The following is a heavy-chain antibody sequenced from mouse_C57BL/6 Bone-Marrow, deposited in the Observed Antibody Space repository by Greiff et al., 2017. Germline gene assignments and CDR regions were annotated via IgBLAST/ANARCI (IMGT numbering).Heavy chain of an antibody. CDR3: ARGLFDYGSRGWYFDV. D-gene: IGHD1-1*01. V-gene: IGHV1-55*01. CDR2: IYPGSGST. CDR1: GYTFTSYW. Sequence: QVQLQQPGAELVKPGASVKMSCKASGYTFTSYWITWVKQRPGQGLEWIGDIYPGSGSTNYNEKFKSKATLTVDTSSSTAYMQLSSLTSEDSAVYYCARGLFDYGSRGWYFDVWGTGTTVTVSS. J-gene: IGHJ1*03.